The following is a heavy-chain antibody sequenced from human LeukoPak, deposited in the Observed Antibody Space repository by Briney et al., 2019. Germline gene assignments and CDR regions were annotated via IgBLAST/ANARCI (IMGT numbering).Heavy chain of an antibody. D-gene: IGHD6-13*01. J-gene: IGHJ5*02. Sequence: SETLSLTCAVYGGSFSGYYWSWIRQPPGKGLEWIGEINHSGSTNYNPSLKSRVTISVDTSKNQFSLKLSSVTAADTAVYYCARDRGTYWQLETWGQGTLVTVSS. CDR3: ARDRGTYWQLET. V-gene: IGHV4-34*01. CDR2: INHSGST. CDR1: GGSFSGYY.